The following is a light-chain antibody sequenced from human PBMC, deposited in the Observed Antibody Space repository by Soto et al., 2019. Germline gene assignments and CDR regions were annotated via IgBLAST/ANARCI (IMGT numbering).Light chain of an antibody. CDR3: SSYTSSSTLYV. J-gene: IGLJ1*01. CDR2: DVS. CDR1: SSDVGGYNY. Sequence: QSALTQPASVSGSPGQSITISCTGTSSDVGGYNYVSWYQQHPGKAPKLMIYDVSNRPSGVSNRFSGSKSGNTASLTISGLQAEDEAEYYCSSYTSSSTLYVFGTGTKVTGL. V-gene: IGLV2-14*01.